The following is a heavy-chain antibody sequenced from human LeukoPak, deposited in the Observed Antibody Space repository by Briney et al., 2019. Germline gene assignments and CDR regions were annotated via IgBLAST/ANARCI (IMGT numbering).Heavy chain of an antibody. J-gene: IGHJ4*02. CDR3: ARDGGLMVGDTNYFDY. V-gene: IGHV3-30-3*01. D-gene: IGHD2-8*01. CDR1: GFTLSSYA. CDR2: ISYDGSNK. Sequence: GALRLSCAASGFTLSSYAMHWVRQAPGKGLEWVAVISYDGSNKYYADSVKGRFTISRDNSKNTLYLQMNSLRAEDTAVYYCARDGGLMVGDTNYFDYWGQGTLVTVSS.